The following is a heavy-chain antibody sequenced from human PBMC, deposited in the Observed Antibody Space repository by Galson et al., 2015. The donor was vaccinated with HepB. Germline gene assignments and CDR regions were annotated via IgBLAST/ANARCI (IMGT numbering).Heavy chain of an antibody. CDR1: GLIFSEYS. V-gene: IGHV3-30*18. Sequence: SLRLSCAASGLIFSEYSMHWVRQAPGKGLEWVAVVSYDGSNKNYADSVKGRFTISRDNSKNTLFLQMKSLRGEDTAVYYCAQDKRSISARHVSYYYYGMGVWGQGTTLTVSS. D-gene: IGHD6-6*01. CDR2: VSYDGSNK. CDR3: AQDKRSISARHVSYYYYGMGV. J-gene: IGHJ6*02.